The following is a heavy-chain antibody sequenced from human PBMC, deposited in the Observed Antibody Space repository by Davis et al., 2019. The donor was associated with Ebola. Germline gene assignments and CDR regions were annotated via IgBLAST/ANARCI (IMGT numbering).Heavy chain of an antibody. CDR2: ISYDGSNK. CDR3: AKGYLEWLLSLTYFDY. D-gene: IGHD3-3*01. CDR1: GFTFSSYG. V-gene: IGHV3-30*18. Sequence: PGGSLRLSCAASGFTFSSYGMHWVRQAPGKGLEWVAVISYDGSNKYYADSVKGRFTISRDNSKNTLYLQMNSLRAEDTAVYYCAKGYLEWLLSLTYFDYWGQGTLVTVSS. J-gene: IGHJ4*02.